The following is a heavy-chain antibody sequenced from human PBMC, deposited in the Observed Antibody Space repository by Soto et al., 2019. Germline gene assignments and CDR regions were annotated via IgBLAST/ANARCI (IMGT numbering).Heavy chain of an antibody. CDR3: ARDSAATAGPHFLDY. Sequence: PSENLSLTCTVSAGSISSATYYWNWIRQHPGKGLEWIGYIYYSGRAYYNPSLKSRVTISLDTSKKQFSLKLNSVTAADPAVYYCARDSAATAGPHFLDYWGQGTLVTVSS. V-gene: IGHV4-31*03. CDR1: AGSISSATYY. D-gene: IGHD6-13*01. CDR2: IYYSGRA. J-gene: IGHJ4*02.